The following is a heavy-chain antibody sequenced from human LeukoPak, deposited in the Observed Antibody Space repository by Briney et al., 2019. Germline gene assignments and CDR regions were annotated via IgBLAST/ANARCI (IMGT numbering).Heavy chain of an antibody. CDR1: GYTFTSYA. CDR3: ARAGAAATHGYYYYGMDV. CDR2: INAGNGNT. Sequence: ASVKVSCKASGYTFTSYAIYWVRQAPGQRLEWMGWINAGNGNTKFSQKLQDRVTITRDTSASTAYMELSSLRSEDTAVYYCARAGAAATHGYYYYGMDVWGQGTTVTVSS. V-gene: IGHV1-3*01. J-gene: IGHJ6*02. D-gene: IGHD6-13*01.